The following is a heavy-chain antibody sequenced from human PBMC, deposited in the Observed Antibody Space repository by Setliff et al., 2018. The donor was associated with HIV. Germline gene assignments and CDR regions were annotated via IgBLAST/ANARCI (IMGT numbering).Heavy chain of an antibody. CDR3: ARVGRSATGP. V-gene: IGHV1-69*04. Sequence: SVKVSCKASGGPFSSYSITWVRQAPGQGLEWMGRIIPMFSIPNYSQRFQGRVTITADRSTNTVYMELSSLRSDDTAVYYCARVGRSATGPWGQGTLVTSPQ. J-gene: IGHJ5*02. CDR1: GGPFSSYS. D-gene: IGHD3-9*01. CDR2: IIPMFSIP.